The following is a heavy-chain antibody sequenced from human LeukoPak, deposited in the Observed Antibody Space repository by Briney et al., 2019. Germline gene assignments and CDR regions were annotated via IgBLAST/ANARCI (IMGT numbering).Heavy chain of an antibody. D-gene: IGHD2-2*01. V-gene: IGHV3-30*03. Sequence: GRSLRLSCAASGFTFSSYGMHWVRQAPGKGLEWVAVISYDGSNKYYADSVKGRFTISRDNSKNTLYLQMNSLRAEDTAVYYCARDRSQLLSFDYWGQGTLVTVSS. CDR2: ISYDGSNK. CDR1: GFTFSSYG. J-gene: IGHJ4*02. CDR3: ARDRSQLLSFDY.